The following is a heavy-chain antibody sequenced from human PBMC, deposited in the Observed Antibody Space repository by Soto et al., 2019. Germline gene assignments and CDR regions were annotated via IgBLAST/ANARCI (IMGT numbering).Heavy chain of an antibody. Sequence: QVQLVESGGGVVQPGRSLRLSCAASGFTLSSYGIHWVRQAPGKGLEWVAVISYDGSNKYYADSVKGRFTISRDNSKNTLYLQMNSLRAEDTAVYYCAKDRRITMVRSRYYYYYGMDVWGQGTTVTVSS. J-gene: IGHJ6*02. CDR2: ISYDGSNK. CDR3: AKDRRITMVRSRYYYYYGMDV. CDR1: GFTLSSYG. V-gene: IGHV3-30*18. D-gene: IGHD3-10*01.